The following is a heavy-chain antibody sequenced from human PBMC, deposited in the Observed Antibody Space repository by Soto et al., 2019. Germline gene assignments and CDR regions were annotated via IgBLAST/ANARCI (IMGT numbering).Heavy chain of an antibody. CDR1: GGTFSSYT. D-gene: IGHD3-9*01. Sequence: QVQLVQSGAEVKKPGSSVKVSYKASGGTFSSYTISWVRQAPGQGLEWMGRIIPILGIANYAQKFQGRVTITADKSTSTAYMELSSLISEDTDVYYCARADYDIFTGLPIDAFDIWGQGTMVTVSS. CDR3: ARADYDIFTGLPIDAFDI. J-gene: IGHJ3*02. CDR2: IIPILGIA. V-gene: IGHV1-69*02.